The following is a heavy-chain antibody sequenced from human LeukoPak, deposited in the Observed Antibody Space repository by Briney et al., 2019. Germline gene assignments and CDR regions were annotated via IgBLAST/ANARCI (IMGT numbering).Heavy chain of an antibody. Sequence: PAKSLTLSCAASGFTFSNYGMHWVRQTQGKGLEWVAFLSYDGSNKYYADSVKGRFTISRDNSKNTVYLQMDSLRAEDTAVYYCAKGYGSGSLSSDYWGQGTPVTVSS. D-gene: IGHD3-10*01. J-gene: IGHJ4*02. CDR2: LSYDGSNK. CDR3: AKGYGSGSLSSDY. V-gene: IGHV3-30*18. CDR1: GFTFSNYG.